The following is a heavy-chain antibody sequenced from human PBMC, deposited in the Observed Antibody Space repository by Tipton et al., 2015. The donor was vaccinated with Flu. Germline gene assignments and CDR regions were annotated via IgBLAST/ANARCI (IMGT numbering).Heavy chain of an antibody. CDR3: ARLPLALSYFDF. V-gene: IGHV4-59*01. J-gene: IGHJ4*02. Sequence: TLSLTCTVSGGSISSYYWSWIRQPPGKGLEWIGYIYYSGSTIYNPSLKTRVTISVDTSKNQFSLTLSSVTAADTAVYYCARLPLALSYFDFWGQGTLVTVYS. CDR2: IYYSGST. CDR1: GGSISSYY.